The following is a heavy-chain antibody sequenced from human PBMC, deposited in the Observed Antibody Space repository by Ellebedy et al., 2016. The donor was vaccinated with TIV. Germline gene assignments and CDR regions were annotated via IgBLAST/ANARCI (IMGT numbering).Heavy chain of an antibody. D-gene: IGHD3-16*01. CDR3: ARIGWGIPDY. CDR2: IKQDGSDK. CDR1: GFTLSSYW. Sequence: PGGSLRLSCAASGFTLSSYWMSWVRQAPGKGLEWVANIKQDGSDKRYVDSVKGRFTISRDNAKNSMFLQMNNLRAEDTAVYYCARIGWGIPDYWGQGTLVTVSS. J-gene: IGHJ4*02. V-gene: IGHV3-7*03.